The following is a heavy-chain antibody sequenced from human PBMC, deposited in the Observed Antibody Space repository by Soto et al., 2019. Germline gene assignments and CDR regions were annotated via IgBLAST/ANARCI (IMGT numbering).Heavy chain of an antibody. CDR1: GFTFSNYG. CDR2: ISGRGNDT. CDR3: TTQPPYSHIWYGVDY. J-gene: IGHJ4*02. V-gene: IGHV3-23*01. D-gene: IGHD3-10*01. Sequence: EVQLLESGGGLVQPGGSLRLSWAASGFTFSNYGMNWVRQAPGKGLEWVSGISGRGNDTHYADSVKGRSTISRDSSKNTLYLKMNSLRAEDTAVYYCTTQPPYSHIWYGVDYWGQGTLVTVS.